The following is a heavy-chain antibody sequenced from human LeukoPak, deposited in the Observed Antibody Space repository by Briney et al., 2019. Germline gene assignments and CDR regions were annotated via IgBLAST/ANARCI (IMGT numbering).Heavy chain of an antibody. D-gene: IGHD6-25*01. CDR1: GFTVSSNY. Sequence: GGSLRLSCAASGFTVSSNYMSWVRQAPGKGLEWVSYISSSSRTIHYADSVKGRFTISRDNAKNSLYLQMNSLRAEDTAVYYCARRGYSSGWNRFDYWGQGTLVTVSS. V-gene: IGHV3-48*01. CDR3: ARRGYSSGWNRFDY. J-gene: IGHJ4*02. CDR2: ISSSSRTI.